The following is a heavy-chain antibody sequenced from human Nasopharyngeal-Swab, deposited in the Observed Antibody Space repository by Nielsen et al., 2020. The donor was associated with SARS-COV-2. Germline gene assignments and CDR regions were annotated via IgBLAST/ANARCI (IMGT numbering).Heavy chain of an antibody. CDR1: GFTCRSYG. D-gene: IGHD1-26*01. V-gene: IGHV3-30*03. J-gene: IGHJ3*02. Sequence: GESLKISCAASGFTCRSYGMHWVRQAPGKGLEWGAVISYDGSNKYYADSVKGRFTISRDNSKNTLYLQMNSLRAEDTAVYYCARARAGSWADAFDIWGQGTMVTVSS. CDR3: ARARAGSWADAFDI. CDR2: ISYDGSNK.